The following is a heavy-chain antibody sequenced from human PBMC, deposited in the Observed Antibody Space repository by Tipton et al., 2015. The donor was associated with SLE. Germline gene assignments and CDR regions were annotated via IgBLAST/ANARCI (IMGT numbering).Heavy chain of an antibody. J-gene: IGHJ3*02. D-gene: IGHD6-19*01. CDR3: SRRGRIAVAGHVFDT. CDR2: ISYSGST. CDR1: CASISSHY. V-gene: IGHV4-59*11. Sequence: TLSLTCTVSCASISSHYWSWIRQPPGKGLEWSGYISYSGSTNYSPPLKSRVSISRDTSNNQFSLRLRSVTAADTAVYYCSRRGRIAVAGHVFDTWGQGTMVTVSS.